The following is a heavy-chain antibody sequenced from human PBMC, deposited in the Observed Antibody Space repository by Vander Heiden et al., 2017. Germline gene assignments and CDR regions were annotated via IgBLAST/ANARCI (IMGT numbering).Heavy chain of an antibody. J-gene: IGHJ6*02. V-gene: IGHV3-11*01. D-gene: IGHD3-10*01. CDR1: GFTFSDDY. CDR2: ISSSGSTI. CDR3: ARPITMVRGVIYYGMDV. Sequence: QVQLVESGGGLVKPGGSLRLPCAASGFTFSDDYMSWIRQAPGKGLEWVSYISSSGSTIYYADSVKGRFTISRDNAKNSLYLQMNSLRAEDTAVYYCARPITMVRGVIYYGMDVWGQGTTVTVSS.